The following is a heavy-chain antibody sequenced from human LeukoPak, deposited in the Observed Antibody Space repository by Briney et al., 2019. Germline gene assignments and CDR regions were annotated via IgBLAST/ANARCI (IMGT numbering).Heavy chain of an antibody. CDR2: ISAYNGNT. Sequence: VKVSCKASGYTFTSYGISWVRQAPGQGLEWMGWISAYNGNTNYAQKLQGRVTMTTDTSTSTAYMELRSLRSDDTAVYYCARDSYDILTGYSPDDAFDIWGQGTMVTVSS. J-gene: IGHJ3*02. CDR3: ARDSYDILTGYSPDDAFDI. V-gene: IGHV1-18*01. D-gene: IGHD3-9*01. CDR1: GYTFTSYG.